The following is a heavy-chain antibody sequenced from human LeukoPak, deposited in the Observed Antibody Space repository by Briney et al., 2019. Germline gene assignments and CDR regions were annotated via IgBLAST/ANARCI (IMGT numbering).Heavy chain of an antibody. CDR2: IIPDGSEK. Sequence: GGSLRLSCAASGFTFSSYWMTWVRQAPGKGLEWVANIIPDGSEKYYVDSVKGRFTISRDNARNSLYLQMNSLRAEDTAVYYCARETGIAARRYYYYYMDVWSKGTTVTVSS. D-gene: IGHD6-6*01. CDR3: ARETGIAARRYYYYYMDV. V-gene: IGHV3-7*01. J-gene: IGHJ6*03. CDR1: GFTFSSYW.